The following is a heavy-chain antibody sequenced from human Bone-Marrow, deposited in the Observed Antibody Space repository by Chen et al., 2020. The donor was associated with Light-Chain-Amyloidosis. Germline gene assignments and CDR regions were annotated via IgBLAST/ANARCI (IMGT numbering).Heavy chain of an antibody. V-gene: IGHV1-2*02. D-gene: IGHD6-19*01. Sequence: QVQLVQSGAEVKKPGASVKVSCKASGYTFTGYYMHWVRQAPGQGLEWMGWINPNSDGTNYAQKFQGRVTMTRDTSISTAYMELSRLRSDDTAVYYCAMGDSSGGYFHGMDVWGQWTTVTVSS. CDR3: AMGDSSGGYFHGMDV. CDR2: INPNSDGT. CDR1: GYTFTGYY. J-gene: IGHJ6*02.